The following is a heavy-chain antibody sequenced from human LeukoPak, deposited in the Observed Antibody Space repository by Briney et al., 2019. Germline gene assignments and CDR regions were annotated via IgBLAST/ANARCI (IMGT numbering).Heavy chain of an antibody. CDR3: ARARRADLRFGEAFRHTKAARAFDI. V-gene: IGHV3-7*01. CDR1: GFTFSSYG. D-gene: IGHD3-10*01. CDR2: IKQDGSEK. Sequence: GSLRLSCAASGFTFSSYGMHWVRQAPGKGLEWVANIKQDGSEKYYVDSVKGRFTISRDNAKNSLYLQMNSLRAEDTAVYYCARARRADLRFGEAFRHTKAARAFDIWGQGTMVTVSS. J-gene: IGHJ3*02.